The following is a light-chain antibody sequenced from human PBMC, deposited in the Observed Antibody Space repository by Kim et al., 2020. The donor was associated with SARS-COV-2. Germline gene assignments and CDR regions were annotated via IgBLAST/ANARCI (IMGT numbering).Light chain of an antibody. Sequence: TIEDRVTITCRGSQGIGDLLACFQQKPGKAPKSLVYGASSLQRGVPSRFSGSGSGTDFTLTITSLQPEDFATYYCQQYNTYPWTFGQGTKVDIK. V-gene: IGKV1-16*01. J-gene: IGKJ1*01. CDR1: QGIGDL. CDR2: GAS. CDR3: QQYNTYPWT.